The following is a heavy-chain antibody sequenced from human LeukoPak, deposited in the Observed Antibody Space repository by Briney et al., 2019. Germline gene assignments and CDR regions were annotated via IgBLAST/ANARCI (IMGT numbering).Heavy chain of an antibody. Sequence: SETLSLTCAVYGGSFSGYYWSWISQPPGKGLEWIGEINHSGSTNYNPSLKGRVTISVDTSKNQFSLKLSSVTAADTAVYYCARQTGSGLFILPGGQGTLVTVSS. V-gene: IGHV4-34*01. J-gene: IGHJ4*02. CDR2: INHSGST. CDR1: GGSFSGYY. D-gene: IGHD3/OR15-3a*01. CDR3: ARQTGSGLFILP.